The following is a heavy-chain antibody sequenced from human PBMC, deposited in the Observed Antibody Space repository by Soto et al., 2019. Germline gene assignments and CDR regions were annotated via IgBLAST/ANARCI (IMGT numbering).Heavy chain of an antibody. CDR2: IIPIIGTP. Sequence: QLELVQSVAEVMEPGSSVKLSCKTSGGSLRNSGINWVRQAPGQGLEWVGGIIPIIGTPNYLQRLQTRVTITADESTRTAFEELCSLRFNDTAIYFCERARDGSGIFSDFFDEGGQGTMVTVSS. CDR1: GGSLRNSG. CDR3: ERARDGSGIFSDFFDE. J-gene: IGHJ4*02. V-gene: IGHV1-69*01. D-gene: IGHD3-10*01.